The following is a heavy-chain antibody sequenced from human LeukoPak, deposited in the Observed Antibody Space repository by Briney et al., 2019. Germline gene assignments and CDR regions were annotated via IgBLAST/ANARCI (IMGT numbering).Heavy chain of an antibody. CDR3: ARYDWNYGFDY. Sequence: SVKVSCKASGGTFSSYAISWVRQATGQGLEWMGRIIPIFGTANYAQKFQGRVTITTDESTSTAYMELSSLRSEDTAVYYCARYDWNYGFDYWGQGTLVTVST. V-gene: IGHV1-69*05. D-gene: IGHD1-7*01. CDR1: GGTFSSYA. J-gene: IGHJ4*02. CDR2: IIPIFGTA.